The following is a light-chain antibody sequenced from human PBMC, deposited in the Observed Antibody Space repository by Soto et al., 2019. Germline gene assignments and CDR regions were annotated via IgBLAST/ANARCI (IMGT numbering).Light chain of an antibody. V-gene: IGLV1-44*01. Sequence: QSVLTQPPSASGTPGQRVTISCSGSSSSIGTNTVIWYQQLPGAAPRLLIYSDNQRPLGVPDRFSGSKSGTSASLAISGLQSEDEADYYCAAWDVSLVVFGGGTKLTVL. J-gene: IGLJ2*01. CDR2: SDN. CDR3: AAWDVSLVV. CDR1: SSSIGTNT.